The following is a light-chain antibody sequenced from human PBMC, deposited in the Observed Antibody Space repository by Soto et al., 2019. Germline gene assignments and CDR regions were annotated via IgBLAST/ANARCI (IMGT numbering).Light chain of an antibody. CDR3: QQYGSSPLT. V-gene: IGKV3-20*01. CDR1: QSVYSNY. Sequence: EIVLTQSPGTLSLSPGERATLSCRASQSVYSNYLAWYQQKPGQSPRLLMYGASTRVTGIPDRFSGSASGTDFNLTISRLEPEDFAVYYCQQYGSSPLTFGAGTKVDIK. J-gene: IGKJ3*01. CDR2: GAS.